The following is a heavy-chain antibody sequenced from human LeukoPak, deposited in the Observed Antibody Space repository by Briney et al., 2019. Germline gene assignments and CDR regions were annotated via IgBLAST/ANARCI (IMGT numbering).Heavy chain of an antibody. J-gene: IGHJ4*02. Sequence: SETLSLTCTVSGGSISSYYWSWIRQPPGKGLEWIGYIYYSGSTNYNPSLKSRVTISVDTSKNQFSLKLSSVTAADTAVYYCARSLYSSSWFDYWGQGTLVTVSS. V-gene: IGHV4-59*08. D-gene: IGHD6-13*01. CDR1: GGSISSYY. CDR3: ARSLYSSSWFDY. CDR2: IYYSGST.